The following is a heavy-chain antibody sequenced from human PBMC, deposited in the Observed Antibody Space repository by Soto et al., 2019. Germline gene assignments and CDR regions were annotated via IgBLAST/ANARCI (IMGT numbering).Heavy chain of an antibody. Sequence: SETLSLTCTVSGGSISSGDYYWSWIRQPPGKVLEWIGYIYYSGSTYYNPSLKSRVTISVDTSKNQFSLKLSSVTAADTAVYYCARGPYSSSWYPYYYYYGMDVWGQGTTVTVYS. CDR3: ARGPYSSSWYPYYYYYGMDV. CDR2: IYYSGST. J-gene: IGHJ6*02. D-gene: IGHD6-13*01. CDR1: GGSISSGDYY. V-gene: IGHV4-30-4*01.